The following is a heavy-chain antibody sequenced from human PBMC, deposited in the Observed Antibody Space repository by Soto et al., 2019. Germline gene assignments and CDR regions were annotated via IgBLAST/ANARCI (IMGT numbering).Heavy chain of an antibody. Sequence: SETLSLTCAVYGGSFNGYYWTWIRQHPGKGLEWIGYIYYSGSTYYNPSLKSRVTISVDTSKNQFSLKLSSVTAADTAVYYCARAPTPWGQGTLVTVSS. V-gene: IGHV4-31*11. J-gene: IGHJ5*02. CDR3: ARAPTP. CDR1: GGSFNGYY. CDR2: IYYSGST.